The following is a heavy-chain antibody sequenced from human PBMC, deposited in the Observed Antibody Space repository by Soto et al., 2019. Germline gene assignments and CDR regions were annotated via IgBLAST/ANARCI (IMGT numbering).Heavy chain of an antibody. CDR1: RFIFSDYA. CDR3: AKDAVSYNGQWDWFDS. D-gene: IGHD6-19*01. CDR2: IGGGNTDR. Sequence: DVQLLESGGGLVQPGGSLTLSCAASRFIFSDYAMNWVRQAPGKGLEWVSSIGGGNTDRYYADSVKGRFIISRDNSKNPMYLQMNSLRDDDTAVYYCAKDAVSYNGQWDWFDSWGQGTLVTVSS. J-gene: IGHJ5*01. V-gene: IGHV3-23*01.